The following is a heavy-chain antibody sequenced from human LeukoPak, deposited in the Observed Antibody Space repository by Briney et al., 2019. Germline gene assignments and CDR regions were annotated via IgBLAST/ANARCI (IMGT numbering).Heavy chain of an antibody. V-gene: IGHV3-48*03. Sequence: GGSQSLSCAASGFTFSNYELNWVRQAPGKGLEWVSYISHSGRTIYSADSVKGRFTISRDNAKNSLYLQMNSLRDEDTAVYYCARDLRFDYLGQGTPVTASS. CDR1: GFTFSNYE. J-gene: IGHJ4*02. CDR3: ARDLRFDY. CDR2: ISHSGRTI.